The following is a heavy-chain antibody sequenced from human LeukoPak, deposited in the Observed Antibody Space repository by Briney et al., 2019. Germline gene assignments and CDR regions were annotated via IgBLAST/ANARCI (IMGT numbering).Heavy chain of an antibody. CDR3: ARGSPYYDSSGLFFSY. J-gene: IGHJ4*02. V-gene: IGHV3-11*04. CDR2: ISSSGSTI. D-gene: IGHD3-22*01. CDR1: GFTFSSYW. Sequence: PGGSLRLSCAASGFTFSSYWMSWIRQAPGKGLEWVSYISSSGSTIYYADSVKGRFTISRDNAKNSLYLQMNSLRAEDTAVYYCARGSPYYDSSGLFFSYWGQGTLVTVSS.